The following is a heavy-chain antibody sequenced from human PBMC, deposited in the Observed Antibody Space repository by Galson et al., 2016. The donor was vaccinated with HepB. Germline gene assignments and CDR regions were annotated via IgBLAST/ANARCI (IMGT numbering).Heavy chain of an antibody. CDR1: GFTFNNYY. CDR3: ANIHAGSFAFEI. J-gene: IGHJ3*02. V-gene: IGHV3-11*06. D-gene: IGHD3-10*01. Sequence: SLRLSCAASGFTFNNYYMGWIRQAPGKGLEWVSYISHRSSVTNYADSVRGRFTISRDNARNSLYLQMNTLRTEDTAVYYCANIHAGSFAFEIWGQGTKVTVSS. CDR2: ISHRSSVT.